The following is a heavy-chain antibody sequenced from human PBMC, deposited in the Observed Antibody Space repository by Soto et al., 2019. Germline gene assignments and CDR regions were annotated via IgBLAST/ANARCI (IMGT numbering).Heavy chain of an antibody. V-gene: IGHV3-23*01. J-gene: IGHJ4*02. CDR3: SPFRRYCSTPPPR. Sequence: EVQLLESGGGLVQPGGSLRLSCAASGFTFSTYAMSWVRQAPRKGLEWVSAISGNGGDYTYYADSVKGRFTISRDNSKTPLYLKMNSLRPADPAVYSCSPFRRYCSTPPPRGAQGPRVPVS. CDR1: GFTFSTYA. D-gene: IGHD2-15*01. CDR2: ISGNGGDYT.